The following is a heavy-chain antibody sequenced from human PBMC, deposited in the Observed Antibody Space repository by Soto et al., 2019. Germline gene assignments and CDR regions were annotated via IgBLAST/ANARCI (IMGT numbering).Heavy chain of an antibody. J-gene: IGHJ4*02. CDR1: GGSFSGYY. CDR2: INHSGST. V-gene: IGHV4-34*01. CDR3: ARGRATDTPNVNYFDY. Sequence: PSLTCAVYGGSFSGYYWSWIRQPPGKGLEWIGEINHSGSTNYNPSLKSRVTISVDTSKNQFSLKLSSVTAADTAVYYCARGRATDTPNVNYFDYWGQGTLVTVSS. D-gene: IGHD1-1*01.